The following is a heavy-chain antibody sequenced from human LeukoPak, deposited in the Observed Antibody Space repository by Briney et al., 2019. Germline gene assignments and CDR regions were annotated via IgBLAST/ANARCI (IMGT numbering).Heavy chain of an antibody. CDR1: GFTFSRHW. Sequence: GESLKISCGASGFTFSRHWMGWVRQAPGKGLEWVASIKQDGSQYYVDSVKGRFIISRDNAKNSLSLQMNSLRVEDTAVYYCARGPDYGDRLDSFDYWGQGTLVTVSS. CDR2: IKQDGSQ. V-gene: IGHV3-7*01. J-gene: IGHJ4*02. D-gene: IGHD4-17*01. CDR3: ARGPDYGDRLDSFDY.